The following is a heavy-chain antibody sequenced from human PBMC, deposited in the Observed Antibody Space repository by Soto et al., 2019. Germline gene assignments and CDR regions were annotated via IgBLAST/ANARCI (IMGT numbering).Heavy chain of an antibody. CDR2: VSGSATNK. Sequence: PGGSLRLSSAASGFSISRYVISWVRQPPWMGREMVTIVSGSATNKYYAEAVKGRFTISRDDSMNTLYLQMNGLRVEDTAVYDCANFPLYDYGYDDDYWGQGTLVTVSS. CDR3: ANFPLYDYGYDDDY. J-gene: IGHJ4*02. CDR1: GFSISRYV. V-gene: IGHV3-23*01. D-gene: IGHD4-17*01.